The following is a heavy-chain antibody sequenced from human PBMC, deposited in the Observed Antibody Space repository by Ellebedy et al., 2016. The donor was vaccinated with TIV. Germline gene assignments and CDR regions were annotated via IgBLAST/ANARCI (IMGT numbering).Heavy chain of an antibody. CDR1: GGSMINYY. CDR2: VYYTGRT. J-gene: IGHJ2*01. V-gene: IGHV4-59*01. Sequence: MPSETLSLTCTVSGGSMINYYWSWVRQSPEKGLEWIAYVYYTGRTNYNPSLGSRVTISLDTSKRQFSLNLRSLTGADTAVYYCARSSAGGFDYWYFDLWGRGTLVTVSS. CDR3: ARSSAGGFDYWYFDL. D-gene: IGHD6-19*01.